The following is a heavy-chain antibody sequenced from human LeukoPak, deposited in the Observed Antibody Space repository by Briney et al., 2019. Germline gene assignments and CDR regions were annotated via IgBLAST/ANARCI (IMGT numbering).Heavy chain of an antibody. V-gene: IGHV3-7*01. D-gene: IGHD3-16*02. CDR2: IKQDGSEK. J-gene: IGHJ5*02. CDR1: GFTFSSYC. CDR3: AKAWENYRAEVNWFDP. Sequence: PGGSLRLSCAASGFTFSSYCMTWVRQAPGKGLEWVANIKQDGSEKYYVDSVKGRFTISRDNSKNTLYLQMNSLRVEDTAVYYCAKAWENYRAEVNWFDPWGQGTLVTVSS.